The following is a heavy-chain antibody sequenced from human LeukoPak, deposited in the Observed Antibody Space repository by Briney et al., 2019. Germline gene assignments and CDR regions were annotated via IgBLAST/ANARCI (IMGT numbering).Heavy chain of an antibody. V-gene: IGHV3-9*01. CDR3: ARWAVTNSM. CDR2: ISWNSDRI. CDR1: GFTVDDYA. Sequence: PGRSLRLSCAVSGFTVDDYAIHWVRQVPGKGLEWVSGISWNSDRIVQADSVKGRFTISRDYAKRSLYLQMNSLRAEDTAVYYCARWAVTNSMWGQGTLVTVSS. D-gene: IGHD3-10*01. J-gene: IGHJ4*02.